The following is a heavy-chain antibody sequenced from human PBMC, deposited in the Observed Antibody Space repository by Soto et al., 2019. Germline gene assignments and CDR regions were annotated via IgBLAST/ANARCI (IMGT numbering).Heavy chain of an antibody. D-gene: IGHD2-2*01. J-gene: IGHJ6*03. CDR2: INHSGST. Sequence: TLSLTCAVYGGSFSGYYWSWIRQPPGKGLEWMGEINHSGSTNYNPSLKSRVTISVDTSKNQFSLKLSSVTAADTAVYYCARGVVPAANYYYYYMDVWGKGTTVTVSS. CDR3: ARGVVPAANYYYYYMDV. CDR1: GGSFSGYY. V-gene: IGHV4-34*01.